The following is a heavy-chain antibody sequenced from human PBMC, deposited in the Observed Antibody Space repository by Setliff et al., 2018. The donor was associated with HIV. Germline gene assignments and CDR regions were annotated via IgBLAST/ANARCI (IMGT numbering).Heavy chain of an antibody. Sequence: LPETLSLTCAVYGGSFSGYYWSWIRQPPGKGLEWIGEINHSGSTNYNPSFKSRVTISVDTSKNQFSLKLSSVTAADTAVYYCAGSGYSSGWYYFDYWGQGTLVTVSS. D-gene: IGHD6-19*01. V-gene: IGHV4-34*01. CDR1: GGSFSGYY. J-gene: IGHJ4*02. CDR3: AGSGYSSGWYYFDY. CDR2: INHSGST.